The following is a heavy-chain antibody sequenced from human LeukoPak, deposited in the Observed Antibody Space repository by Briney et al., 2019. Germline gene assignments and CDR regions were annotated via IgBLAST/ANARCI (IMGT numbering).Heavy chain of an antibody. Sequence: GGSLRLSCAASGFTFSSYEMNWVRQAPGKGLEWVSYISSSGSTIYYADSVKGRFTISRDNAKNSLYLQMNSLRAEDTAVYYCARANRDIAVAAILYYYYMDVWGKGTTVTISS. CDR3: ARANRDIAVAAILYYYYMDV. D-gene: IGHD6-19*01. J-gene: IGHJ6*03. CDR2: ISSSGSTI. CDR1: GFTFSSYE. V-gene: IGHV3-48*03.